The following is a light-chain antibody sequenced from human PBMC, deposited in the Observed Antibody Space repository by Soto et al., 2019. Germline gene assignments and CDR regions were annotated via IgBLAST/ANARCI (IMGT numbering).Light chain of an antibody. CDR3: QAYDDSLTAFV. V-gene: IGLV1-40*01. Sequence: QPVLTQSPSVSGAPGQRVTISCTGNNSNLGAGYDVHWYQQLPGAAPKLVIFGNRNRPSGVPERFSGSKSGTSASLAITGLQAEDEADYYCQAYDDSLTAFVFGGGTKLTVL. J-gene: IGLJ3*02. CDR2: GNR. CDR1: NSNLGAGYD.